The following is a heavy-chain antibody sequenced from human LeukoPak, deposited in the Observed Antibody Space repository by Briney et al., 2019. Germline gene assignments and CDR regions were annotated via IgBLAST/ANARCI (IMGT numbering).Heavy chain of an antibody. D-gene: IGHD3-16*01. J-gene: IGHJ4*02. V-gene: IGHV4-4*07. Sequence: SETLSLTCTVSGGSISSYYWSWIRQPAGKGLEWIGPIYTSGSTNYNPSLKSRVTISVDKSKNPFSLKLSSVTAADTAVYYCARGGRIGYVDYWGQGTLVTVSS. CDR1: GGSISSYY. CDR2: IYTSGST. CDR3: ARGGRIGYVDY.